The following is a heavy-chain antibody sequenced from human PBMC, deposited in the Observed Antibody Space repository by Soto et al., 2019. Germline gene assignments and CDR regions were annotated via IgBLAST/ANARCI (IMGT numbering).Heavy chain of an antibody. CDR3: ARGSQWLDF. CDR1: GGSLSGYY. Sequence: QVQLQPWGAGLLKPSETLSLTCAVYGGSLSGYYWSWIRPPPGKGLEWIAEINAGGSTNYNPSLKSRVTISLDTSKNQYSLKLRSVTAADTAVYYCARGSQWLDFWGQGALVTVSS. CDR2: INAGGST. V-gene: IGHV4-34*01. D-gene: IGHD6-19*01. J-gene: IGHJ4*02.